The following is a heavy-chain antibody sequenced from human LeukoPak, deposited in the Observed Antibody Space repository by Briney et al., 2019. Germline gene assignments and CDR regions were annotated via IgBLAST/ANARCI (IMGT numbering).Heavy chain of an antibody. D-gene: IGHD6-13*01. CDR3: AKDYEYNSNTWYFH. V-gene: IGHV3-23*01. Sequence: GSLRLSCVASGFPFSSYWMTWVRQAPGKGLEWVSGIIENGGETYYADSVRGRFTISRDNSKNTLYLQMNSLRAEDTAVYYCAKDYEYNSNTWYFHWGRGTLVSVSS. J-gene: IGHJ4*02. CDR2: IIENGGET. CDR1: GFPFSSYW.